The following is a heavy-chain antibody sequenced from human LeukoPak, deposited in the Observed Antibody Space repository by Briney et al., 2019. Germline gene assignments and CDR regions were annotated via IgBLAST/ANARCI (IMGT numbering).Heavy chain of an antibody. Sequence: PGGSLRLSCAASGFTFSSYSMNWVRQAPGKGLEWVSSISSSSSYIYYADSVKGRFTISRDNAKNSLYLQMNSPRAEDTAVYYCAKGPSYDILTGWIDYWGQGTLVTVSS. CDR1: GFTFSSYS. V-gene: IGHV3-21*04. CDR3: AKGPSYDILTGWIDY. CDR2: ISSSSSYI. D-gene: IGHD3-9*01. J-gene: IGHJ4*02.